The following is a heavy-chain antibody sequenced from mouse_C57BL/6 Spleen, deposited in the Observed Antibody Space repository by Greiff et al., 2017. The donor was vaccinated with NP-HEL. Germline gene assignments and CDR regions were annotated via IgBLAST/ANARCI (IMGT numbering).Heavy chain of an antibody. J-gene: IGHJ2*01. CDR1: GYAFSSSW. CDR3: ARMTTNYRFDY. Sequence: QVQLQQSGPELVKPGASVKISCKASGYAFSSSWMNWVKQRPGKGLEWIGRIYPGDGDTNYNGKFTGKATLTADKSSSTAYMQLSSLTSEDSAVYFCARMTTNYRFDYWGQGTTLTVSS. D-gene: IGHD2-1*01. V-gene: IGHV1-82*01. CDR2: IYPGDGDT.